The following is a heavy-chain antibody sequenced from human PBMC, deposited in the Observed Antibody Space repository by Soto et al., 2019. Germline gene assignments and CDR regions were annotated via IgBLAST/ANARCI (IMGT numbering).Heavy chain of an antibody. V-gene: IGHV4-59*01. J-gene: IGHJ4*02. CDR1: GGSISDYY. D-gene: IGHD1-26*01. Sequence: QVQLQESGPGLVKPSETLSLTCSVSGGSISDYYWSWIRQPPGRGLEWIGYIYKSGSTNYNPSLKSRVTISVYTSKNLFSLKLSSVTAAYTAVYYCARDQNGSPHFDYWGQGTLVSVSS. CDR2: IYKSGST. CDR3: ARDQNGSPHFDY.